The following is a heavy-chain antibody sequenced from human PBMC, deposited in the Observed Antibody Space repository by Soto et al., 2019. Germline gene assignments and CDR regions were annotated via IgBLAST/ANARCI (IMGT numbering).Heavy chain of an antibody. CDR2: IIPLFGTA. Sequence: QVYLVQSGAEVKKPGSSVKISCKASGGIFSSNTINWVRQAAGQGLEWMGGIIPLFGTANYAEKFQGRVTITADKSTKTEYIELTSLISEDTAVYYCASKSACGGDCYSFDSWGQGTLVTVSS. CDR1: GGIFSSNT. V-gene: IGHV1-69*06. J-gene: IGHJ4*02. CDR3: ASKSACGGDCYSFDS. D-gene: IGHD2-21*02.